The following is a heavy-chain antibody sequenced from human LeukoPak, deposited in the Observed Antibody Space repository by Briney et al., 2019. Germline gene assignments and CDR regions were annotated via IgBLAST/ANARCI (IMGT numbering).Heavy chain of an antibody. CDR3: AKDDGGSFDY. Sequence: GRSLRLSCAASGFTFDDYAMHWVRQAPGKGLEWVSGISWNSGSIGYADSVKGRFTISRDNAKNSLYLQMNSLRAKDTALYYCAKDDGGSFDYWGQGTLVTVSS. CDR1: GFTFDDYA. CDR2: ISWNSGSI. V-gene: IGHV3-9*01. J-gene: IGHJ4*02.